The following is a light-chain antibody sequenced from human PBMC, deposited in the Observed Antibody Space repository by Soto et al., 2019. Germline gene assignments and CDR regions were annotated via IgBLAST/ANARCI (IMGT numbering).Light chain of an antibody. V-gene: IGKV1-5*01. J-gene: IGKJ4*01. Sequence: DIQLTQSPSSLCSSVGDRVTITCRASQSISLYIAWYQHKPGKAPKLLINVASTLQSGVPSRFSGSGSGTEFTLTISSLQPDDFATYYCQQYTSYSSLTFGGGTKVDIK. CDR3: QQYTSYSSLT. CDR1: QSISLY. CDR2: VAS.